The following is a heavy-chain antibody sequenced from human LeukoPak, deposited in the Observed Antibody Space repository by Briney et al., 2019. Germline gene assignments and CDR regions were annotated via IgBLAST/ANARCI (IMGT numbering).Heavy chain of an antibody. CDR1: GFTFSTYN. CDR3: AKYRGYSYGHPAH. Sequence: GGSLRLSCAASGFTFSTYNMSWVRQAPGKGLEWVSAISGSGGSTYYADSVKGRFTISRDNSKNTLYLQMNSLRAEDTAVYYCAKYRGYSYGHPAHWGQGTLVTVSS. D-gene: IGHD5-18*01. V-gene: IGHV3-23*01. CDR2: ISGSGGST. J-gene: IGHJ4*02.